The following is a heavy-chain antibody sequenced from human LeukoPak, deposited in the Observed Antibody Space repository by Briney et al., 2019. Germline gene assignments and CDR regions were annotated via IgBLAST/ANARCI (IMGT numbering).Heavy chain of an antibody. V-gene: IGHV4-34*01. D-gene: IGHD2-15*01. CDR1: GGSFSGYY. CDR2: INHSGST. CDR3: ARFNCSGGSCYNY. Sequence: SETLSLTCAVYGGSFSGYYWSWIRQPPGKGLEWIGEINHSGSTNYNPSLKSRVTISVDTSKNQFSLQLSSVTAADTAVYHCARFNCSGGSCYNYWGQGTLVTVSS. J-gene: IGHJ4*02.